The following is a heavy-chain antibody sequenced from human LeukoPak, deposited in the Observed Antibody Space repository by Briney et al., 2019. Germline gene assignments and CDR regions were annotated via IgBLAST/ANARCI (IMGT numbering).Heavy chain of an antibody. CDR3: ARDTLGEGEDANYAVYYFDY. Sequence: PGGSLRLSCAASGFTFSSYSMSWVRQAPGKGLEWVSYISSSGSTIYYADSVKGRFTISRDNAKNSLYLQMNSLRAEDTAVYYCARDTLGEGEDANYAVYYFDYWGQGTPVTVSS. V-gene: IGHV3-48*04. CDR2: ISSSGSTI. D-gene: IGHD4/OR15-4a*01. J-gene: IGHJ4*02. CDR1: GFTFSSYS.